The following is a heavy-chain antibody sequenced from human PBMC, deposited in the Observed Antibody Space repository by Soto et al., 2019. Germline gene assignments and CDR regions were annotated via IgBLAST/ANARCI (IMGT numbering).Heavy chain of an antibody. CDR3: AKDRGSGWYGGDY. CDR1: GFTFNNYG. D-gene: IGHD6-19*01. V-gene: IGHV3-30*18. Sequence: QVQLVESGGGVVQPGRSLRLSCAASGFTFNNYGMHWVRQAPGKGLEWVAVISYDGSNKYYADSVKGRFTISRDNSKNTLYLQMNSLGAEDTAVYYCAKDRGSGWYGGDYWGQGTLVTVSS. CDR2: ISYDGSNK. J-gene: IGHJ4*02.